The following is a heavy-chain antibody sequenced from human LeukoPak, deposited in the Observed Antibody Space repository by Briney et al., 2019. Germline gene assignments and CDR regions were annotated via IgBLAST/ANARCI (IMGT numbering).Heavy chain of an antibody. J-gene: IGHJ3*02. D-gene: IGHD6-19*01. Sequence: SETLSLTCTVSGGSISNYYWSWIRQPPGKGLEWIGYIYYSGGTNYNPSLKSRVTISVDASKNQFSLKLSSVTAADTAVYYCARTKQWLAFDIWGQGTMVTVSS. CDR1: GGSISNYY. V-gene: IGHV4-59*01. CDR2: IYYSGGT. CDR3: ARTKQWLAFDI.